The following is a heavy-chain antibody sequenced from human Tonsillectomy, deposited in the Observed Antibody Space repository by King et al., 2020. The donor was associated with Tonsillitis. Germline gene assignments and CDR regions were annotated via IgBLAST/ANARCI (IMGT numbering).Heavy chain of an antibody. J-gene: IGHJ4*02. V-gene: IGHV3-7*03. CDR1: GFTFSAYW. Sequence: EVQLVESGGGLVQPGGSLRLSCAVSGFTFSAYWMTWVRQAPGKGLEWVANMNRDGSEEKYVDSVRGRFTISRDNGKNSVYLQMNSLRPEDTAIYYCARGPVYRFDYCGQGTVVTVSP. CDR2: MNRDGSEE. D-gene: IGHD5-12*01. CDR3: ARGPVYRFDY.